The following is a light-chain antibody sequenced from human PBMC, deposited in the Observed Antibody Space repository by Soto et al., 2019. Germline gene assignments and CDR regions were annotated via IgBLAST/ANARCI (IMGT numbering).Light chain of an antibody. J-gene: IGLJ1*01. CDR2: EVT. Sequence: QSALTQPPSVSGAPGQTVTISCTGGSSNLGPGFDVHWYQQVPGKAPKLMISEVTNRPSGVSDRFSGSKSGNTASLTISGLQAEDEADYYCSSFASRFTFVFGTGTKVTVL. CDR3: SSFASRFTFV. CDR1: SSNLGPGFD. V-gene: IGLV1-40*01.